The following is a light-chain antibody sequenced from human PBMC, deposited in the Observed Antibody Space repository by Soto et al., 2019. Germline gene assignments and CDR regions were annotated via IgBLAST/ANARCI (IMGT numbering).Light chain of an antibody. CDR3: CSFVGTYTI. Sequence: QSVLTQPRSVSGSPGQSVTISCTGSSIDVGGYSHVSWFQQHPGKAPKLMIYDVTKRPSGVPDRFSGSKSGNTASLTISGLQAEDESDYYCCSFVGTYTIFGGGTKLTVL. V-gene: IGLV2-11*01. CDR1: SIDVGGYSH. CDR2: DVT. J-gene: IGLJ2*01.